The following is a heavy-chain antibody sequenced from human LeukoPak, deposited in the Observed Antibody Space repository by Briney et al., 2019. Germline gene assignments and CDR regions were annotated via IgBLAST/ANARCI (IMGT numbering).Heavy chain of an antibody. Sequence: SGTLSLTCTVSGGSISSSSYYWGWIRQPPGKGLEWIGSIYYSGSTYYNPSLKSRVTISVDTSKNQFPLKLSSVTAADTAVYYCARDPPYGSDGMGAFDIWGQGTMVTVSS. CDR2: IYYSGST. CDR3: ARDPPYGSDGMGAFDI. D-gene: IGHD3-10*01. V-gene: IGHV4-39*06. J-gene: IGHJ3*02. CDR1: GGSISSSSYY.